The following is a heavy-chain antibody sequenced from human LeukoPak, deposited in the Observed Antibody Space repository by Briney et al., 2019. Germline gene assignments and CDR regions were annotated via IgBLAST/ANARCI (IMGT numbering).Heavy chain of an antibody. D-gene: IGHD2/OR15-2a*01. CDR1: GFTFSTYG. CDR3: AKDAIYGDY. V-gene: IGHV3-23*01. Sequence: PGGSLRLSCEASGFTFSTYGMSWVRQSPEKGLEWVSAIGASDGYTYHADSVKGRFTMSRDISRNTVYLQMNSLRAEDTAVYYCAKDAIYGDYWGQGTLVTVSS. J-gene: IGHJ4*02. CDR2: IGASDGYT.